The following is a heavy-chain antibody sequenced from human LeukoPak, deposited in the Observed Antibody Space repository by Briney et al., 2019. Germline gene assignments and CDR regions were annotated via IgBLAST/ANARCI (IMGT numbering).Heavy chain of an antibody. D-gene: IGHD6-13*01. Sequence: GGSLRLSCEASRFSFSTYPMGWVRRAPGKGLEWVSGISANGDVTFHADPLKGRFTISRDNSNNALYLQMNSPRAEDTAVYFCGKGGSSWSRRDYWGQGTLVTVSS. CDR3: GKGGSSWSRRDY. CDR1: RFSFSTYP. V-gene: IGHV3-23*01. J-gene: IGHJ4*02. CDR2: ISANGDVT.